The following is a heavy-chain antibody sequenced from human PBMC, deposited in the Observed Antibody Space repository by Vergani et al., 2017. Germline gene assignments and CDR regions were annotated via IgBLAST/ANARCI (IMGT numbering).Heavy chain of an antibody. J-gene: IGHJ3*02. V-gene: IGHV3-9*01. CDR3: ASVYSAFDI. D-gene: IGHD1-14*01. CDR1: GFTFDDYA. CDR2: ISWNSGSI. Sequence: EVQLVESGGGLVQPGGSLRLSCAASGFTFDDYAMHWVRQAPGKGLEWVSGISWNSGSIGYADSVKGRFTISRDNAKNSLYLQMNSLRAEDTAVYYCASVYSAFDIWGQGTMVTVSS.